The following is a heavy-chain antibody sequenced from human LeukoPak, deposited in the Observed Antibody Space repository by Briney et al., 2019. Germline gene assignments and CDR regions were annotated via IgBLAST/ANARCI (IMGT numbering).Heavy chain of an antibody. D-gene: IGHD1-26*01. CDR2: ISSSSSYI. Sequence: GGSLRLSCAAPGFTFSSYSMNWVRQAPGKGLEWVSSISSSSSYIYYADSVKGRFTISRDNAKNSLYLQMNSLRAEDTAVYYCARGQWELPLFDYWGQGTLVTVSS. CDR3: ARGQWELPLFDY. J-gene: IGHJ4*02. CDR1: GFTFSSYS. V-gene: IGHV3-21*01.